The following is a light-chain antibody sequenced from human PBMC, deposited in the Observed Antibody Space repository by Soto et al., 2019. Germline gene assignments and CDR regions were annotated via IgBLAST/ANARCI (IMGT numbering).Light chain of an antibody. Sequence: QSALTQPASVSGSPGQSITISCTGTSCDVGSYNLVSWYQQHPGKAPKLMIYEGSKRPSGVSNRFSGSKSGNTASLTISGLQAEDEADYYCCSYAGSSTPFVFGTGTKLTVL. V-gene: IGLV2-23*01. CDR2: EGS. CDR1: SCDVGSYNL. J-gene: IGLJ1*01. CDR3: CSYAGSSTPFV.